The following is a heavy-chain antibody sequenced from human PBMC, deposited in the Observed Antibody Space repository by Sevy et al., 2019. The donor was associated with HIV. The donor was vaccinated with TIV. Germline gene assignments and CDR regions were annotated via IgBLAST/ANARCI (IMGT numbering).Heavy chain of an antibody. D-gene: IGHD3-22*01. CDR1: GFTFSSYS. Sequence: GGSLRLSCAASGFTFSSYSMNWVRQAPGKGLEWVSSISSSSSYIYYADSVKGRFTISRDNAKNSLYLQMNSVRAEDTAVYYCARGAHSNGNYWGQGTLVTVSS. CDR2: ISSSSSYI. CDR3: ARGAHSNGNY. V-gene: IGHV3-21*01. J-gene: IGHJ4*02.